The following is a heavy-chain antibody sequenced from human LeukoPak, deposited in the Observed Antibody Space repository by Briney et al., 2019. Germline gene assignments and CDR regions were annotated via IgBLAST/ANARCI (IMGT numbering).Heavy chain of an antibody. D-gene: IGHD3-22*01. CDR2: ISYDGSNK. J-gene: IGHJ4*02. CDR3: ARDQHYYDSSGYYWGDFDY. CDR1: GFTFSSYA. V-gene: IGHV3-30-3*01. Sequence: GGSLRLSCAASGFTFSSYAMHWVRQAPGKGLEWVAVISYDGSNKYYADSVKGRFTISRDNSKNTLYLQMNSLGAEDTAVYYCARDQHYYDSSGYYWGDFDYWGQGTLVTVSS.